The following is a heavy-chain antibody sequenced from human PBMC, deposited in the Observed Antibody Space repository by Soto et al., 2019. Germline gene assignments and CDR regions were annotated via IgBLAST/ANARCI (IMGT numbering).Heavy chain of an antibody. D-gene: IGHD3-3*01. J-gene: IGHJ6*03. CDR3: AKSGHYDFWSGYYTGNGSYYYMDV. CDR1: GFTFDDYA. V-gene: IGHV3-9*01. CDR2: ISWNSGSI. Sequence: EVQLVESGGGLVQPGRSLRLSCAASGFTFDDYAMHWVRQAPGKGLEWVSGISWNSGSIGYADSVKGRFTISRDNAKNSLYLQMNSLRAEDTALYYCAKSGHYDFWSGYYTGNGSYYYMDVWGKGTTGTVSS.